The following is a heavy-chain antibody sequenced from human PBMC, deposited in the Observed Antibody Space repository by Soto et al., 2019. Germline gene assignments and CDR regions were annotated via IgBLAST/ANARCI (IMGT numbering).Heavy chain of an antibody. CDR2: IKSKTDGGTT. D-gene: IGHD3-22*01. CDR3: TTSHYYDSSGYLSPIDY. CDR1: GFTFSNAW. V-gene: IGHV3-15*01. J-gene: IGHJ4*02. Sequence: EVQLVESGGGLVKPGGSLRLSCAASGFTFSNAWMSWVRQAPGKGLEWVGRIKSKTDGGTTDYAAPVKGRFTISRDDSKNTLYLQMNSLKTEDTAMYYCTTSHYYDSSGYLSPIDYWGQGTLVTVSS.